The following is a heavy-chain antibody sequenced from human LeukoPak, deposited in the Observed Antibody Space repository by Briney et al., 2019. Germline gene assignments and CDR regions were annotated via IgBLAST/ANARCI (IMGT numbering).Heavy chain of an antibody. Sequence: SETLSLTCTVSGGSISSGGYYWSWIRQPPGKGLEWIGEINHSGSTNYNPSLKSRVTISVDTSKNQFSLKLSSVTAADTAVYYCARAGRYKGYSNYGYFDYWGQGTLVTVSS. CDR2: INHSGST. D-gene: IGHD4-4*01. V-gene: IGHV4-39*07. CDR1: GGSISSGGYY. J-gene: IGHJ4*02. CDR3: ARAGRYKGYSNYGYFDY.